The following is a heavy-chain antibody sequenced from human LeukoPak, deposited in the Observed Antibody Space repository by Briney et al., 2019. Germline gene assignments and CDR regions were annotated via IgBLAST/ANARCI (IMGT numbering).Heavy chain of an antibody. V-gene: IGHV3-23*01. CDR2: IFGSGGSP. Sequence: GGSLRLSCEASGFTFGSHAMYWVRQAPGKGLEWVAGIFGSGGSPHYADSVKGRLTISRDNPRNTVYLQINSLRDDDTAVYYCGKTTVGYSSGQKPAWPVDFWGQGTLVTVSS. CDR1: GFTFGSHA. J-gene: IGHJ4*02. D-gene: IGHD5-18*01. CDR3: GKTTVGYSSGQKPAWPVDF.